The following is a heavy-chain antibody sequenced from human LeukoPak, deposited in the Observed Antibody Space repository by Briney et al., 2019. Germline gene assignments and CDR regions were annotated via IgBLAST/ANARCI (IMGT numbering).Heavy chain of an antibody. CDR3: ARQARGSLGFGMDV. D-gene: IGHD6-13*01. J-gene: IGHJ6*02. V-gene: IGHV4-39*01. Sequence: SETLSLTCTVSGGSISSGSYYWGWIRQPPGKGLEWIGSIYYSGSTYYNPSLKSRVTISVDTSKNQFSLKLSSVTAADTAVYYCARQARGSLGFGMDVWGQGTTVTVSS. CDR1: GGSISSGSYY. CDR2: IYYSGST.